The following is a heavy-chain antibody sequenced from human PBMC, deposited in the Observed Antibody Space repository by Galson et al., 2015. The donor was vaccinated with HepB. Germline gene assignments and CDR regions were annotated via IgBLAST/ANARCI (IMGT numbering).Heavy chain of an antibody. D-gene: IGHD3-9*01. CDR3: ARDGRYYDFLTGYGKGIFDI. CDR2: ISSSTSYT. CDR1: RFTINDFY. J-gene: IGHJ3*02. Sequence: SLRLSCAASRFTINDFYMTWIRQAPGKGLEWISYISSSTSYTNYADSVKGRFTISRDSAKNSLYLQMNSLRAEDTAVYYCARDGRYYDFLTGYGKGIFDIWGHGTMVTVSS. V-gene: IGHV3-11*06.